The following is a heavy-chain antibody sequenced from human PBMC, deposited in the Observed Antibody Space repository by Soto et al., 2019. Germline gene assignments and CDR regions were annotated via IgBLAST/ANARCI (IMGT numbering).Heavy chain of an antibody. Sequence: QVQLVESGGGVVQPGRSLRLSCAASGFTFSSYGMHWVRQAPGKGLEWVAVISYDGSNKYYADSVKGRFTISRDNSKNTLYLQMNSLRAEDTAVYYCAKELTMIVVVITETYGMDVW. J-gene: IGHJ6*01. CDR1: GFTFSSYG. CDR3: AKELTMIVVVITETYGMDV. V-gene: IGHV3-30*18. D-gene: IGHD3-22*01. CDR2: ISYDGSNK.